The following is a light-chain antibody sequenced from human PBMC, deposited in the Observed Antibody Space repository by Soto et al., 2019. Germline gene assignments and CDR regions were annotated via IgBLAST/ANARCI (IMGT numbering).Light chain of an antibody. CDR1: NSDVGAYIY. CDR3: SSYTSSSTLV. Sequence: QSVLTQPASMSGSPGQSITISCPGTNSDVGAYIYVSWYQQHPGKAPKLMIYEVNNRPSGVSNRFSGSKSGNTASLTISGLQAEDEAVYYCSSYTSSSTLVFGGGTQLTVL. J-gene: IGLJ2*01. CDR2: EVN. V-gene: IGLV2-14*01.